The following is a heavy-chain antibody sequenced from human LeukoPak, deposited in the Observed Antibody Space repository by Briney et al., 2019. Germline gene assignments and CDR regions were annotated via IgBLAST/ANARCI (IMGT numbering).Heavy chain of an antibody. D-gene: IGHD6-13*01. CDR2: IYYSGST. CDR1: GASISSSSYY. J-gene: IGHJ4*02. Sequence: IPSETLSLTCTVSGASISSSSYYWGWIRQPPGKGLEWIGSIYYSGSTYYNPSLKGRVTISVDTSKNQFSLKLSSVTAADTAVYYCARCHSSSWYGDYFDYWGQGTLVTVSS. V-gene: IGHV4-39*01. CDR3: ARCHSSSWYGDYFDY.